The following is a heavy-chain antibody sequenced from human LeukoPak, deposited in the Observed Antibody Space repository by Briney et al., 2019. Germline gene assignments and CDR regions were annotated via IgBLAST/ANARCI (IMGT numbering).Heavy chain of an antibody. Sequence: GGSLRLSCAASGFTVSSNYMSWVRRATGKGLEWVSVIYSGGSTYYADSVKGRFTISRDNSKNTLYLQMNSLRAEDTAVYYCARDPYYDSPFWGQGTLVTVSS. V-gene: IGHV3-66*02. CDR3: ARDPYYDSPF. J-gene: IGHJ4*02. D-gene: IGHD3-22*01. CDR1: GFTVSSNY. CDR2: IYSGGST.